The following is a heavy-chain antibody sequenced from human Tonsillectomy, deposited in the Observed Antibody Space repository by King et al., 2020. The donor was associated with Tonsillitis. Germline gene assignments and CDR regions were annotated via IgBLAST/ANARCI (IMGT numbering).Heavy chain of an antibody. CDR3: AKALASRLVGAIYAFDI. J-gene: IGHJ3*02. CDR2: ISYDGSNE. Sequence: QVQLVESGGGVVQPGTSLRLSCAASGFTFNTYAMHWVRQAPGKGLEWVAVISYDGSNEYYGDSVKGRFTISRDNSRNTLYLQMHSLRAEDTAVYYCAKALASRLVGAIYAFDILGQGTMVTVSS. CDR1: GFTFNTYA. V-gene: IGHV3-30*18. D-gene: IGHD1-26*01.